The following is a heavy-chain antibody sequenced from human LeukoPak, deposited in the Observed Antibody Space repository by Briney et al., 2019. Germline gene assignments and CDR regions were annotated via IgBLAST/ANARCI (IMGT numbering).Heavy chain of an antibody. CDR2: ISGSGAST. CDR3: AKDVGKCASLHFFDY. V-gene: IGHV3-23*01. CDR1: GFTLSTNA. J-gene: IGHJ4*02. D-gene: IGHD1-26*01. Sequence: GGSLRLSCLTSGFTLSTNAMSWVRQAPGKGLEWISGISGSGASTYYADSVKGRFTISRDDSRNTLYLQMKSLRGDYTAVYYCAKDVGKCASLHFFDYWGQGTLVTVSS.